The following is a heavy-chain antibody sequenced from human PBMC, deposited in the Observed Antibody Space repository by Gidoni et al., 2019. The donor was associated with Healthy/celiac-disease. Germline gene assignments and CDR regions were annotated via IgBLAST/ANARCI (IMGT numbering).Heavy chain of an antibody. Sequence: QVQLVESGGGVVQPGRYLRLSCAASGFTFSSYAMHWVPQAPGKWLEWVAVISYDGSNKYYADSVKGRFTISRDNSKNTLYLQMNSLRAEDTAVYYCARAGYYGSGSQYNWFDPWGQGTLVTVSS. CDR3: ARAGYYGSGSQYNWFDP. CDR2: ISYDGSNK. V-gene: IGHV3-30-3*01. J-gene: IGHJ5*02. D-gene: IGHD3-10*01. CDR1: GFTFSSYA.